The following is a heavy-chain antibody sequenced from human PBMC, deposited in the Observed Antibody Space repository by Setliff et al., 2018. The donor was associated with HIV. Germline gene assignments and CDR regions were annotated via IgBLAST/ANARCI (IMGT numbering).Heavy chain of an antibody. CDR2: IYTSGNT. Sequence: SETLSLTCDVSGYSISNGYYWSWIRQPAGKGLGWIGRIYTSGNTKYNPSLKSRVTISVDTSKNQLSLKLSSVTAADTAVYYCARESGLQVRGAMYYYMDVWGTGTTVTVSS. D-gene: IGHD3-10*01. V-gene: IGHV4-61*02. J-gene: IGHJ6*03. CDR1: GYSISNGYY. CDR3: ARESGLQVRGAMYYYMDV.